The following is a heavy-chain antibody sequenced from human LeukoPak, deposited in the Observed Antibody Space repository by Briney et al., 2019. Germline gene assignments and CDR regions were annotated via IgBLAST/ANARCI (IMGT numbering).Heavy chain of an antibody. D-gene: IGHD3-10*01. V-gene: IGHV3-7*01. CDR3: ARCYGSGSYSGVSFDY. CDR2: IKQDGSEK. J-gene: IGHJ4*02. Sequence: GGTLRLSCAASGFTFSSYWMSWVRQAPGKGLEWVANIKQDGSEKYYVDSVKGRFTISRDNAKNSLYLRMNSLRAEDSAVYYCARCYGSGSYSGVSFDYWGQGTLVTVSS. CDR1: GFTFSSYW.